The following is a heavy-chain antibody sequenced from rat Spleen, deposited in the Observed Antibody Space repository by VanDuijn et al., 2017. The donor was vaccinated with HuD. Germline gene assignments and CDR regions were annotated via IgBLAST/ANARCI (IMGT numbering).Heavy chain of an antibody. CDR3: AKGDSSYIRGYFDY. CDR1: GFTFSNYG. V-gene: IGHV5-19*01. Sequence: EVQLVESGGGLVQPGRSLKLSCAASGFTFSNYGMHWIRQAPTKGLEWVASISPSGGNPYYRDSVKGRFTISRDNAKNTQYLQMNSLRSEDTATYYCAKGDSSYIRGYFDYWGQGTLVTVSS. CDR2: ISPSGGNP. J-gene: IGHJ3*01. D-gene: IGHD1-2*01.